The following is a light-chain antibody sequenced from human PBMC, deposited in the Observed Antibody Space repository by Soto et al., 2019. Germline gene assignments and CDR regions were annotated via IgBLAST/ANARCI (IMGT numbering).Light chain of an antibody. CDR1: SSNIGINF. J-gene: IGLJ3*02. Sequence: QSVLTQPPSASGAPGQRVTISCSGSSSNIGINFVYWYQQFPGTAPKLLMSMNDQRPSGVPDRFSGSRSGTSASLAISGLRSEDEADYYCVAWDDSLSGRVFGGGTKVTVL. CDR3: VAWDDSLSGRV. V-gene: IGLV1-47*01. CDR2: MND.